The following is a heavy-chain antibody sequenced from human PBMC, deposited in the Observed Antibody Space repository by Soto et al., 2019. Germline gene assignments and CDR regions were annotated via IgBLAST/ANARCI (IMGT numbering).Heavy chain of an antibody. V-gene: IGHV1-8*01. J-gene: IGHJ4*02. CDR3: ARGKYCSSTSCQNFDY. Sequence: QVQLVQSGAEVKKPGASVKVSCKASGYTFTSYDINWVRQATGQGLEWMGWMNPNSGNTGYAQKFQGRVTMTRNTSISTAYMELSSLRPEDTAVYYCARGKYCSSTSCQNFDYWGQGTLVTVSS. D-gene: IGHD2-2*01. CDR2: MNPNSGNT. CDR1: GYTFTSYD.